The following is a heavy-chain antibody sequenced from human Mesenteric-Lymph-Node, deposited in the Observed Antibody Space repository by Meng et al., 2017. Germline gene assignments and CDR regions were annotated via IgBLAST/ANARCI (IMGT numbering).Heavy chain of an antibody. V-gene: IGHV3-7*03. D-gene: IGHD3-22*01. Sequence: GGSLRLSCEGSGFIFSKYYMSWFRQAPGKGLEWVANIPQDGSEENYVPSVKGRFTISRDNARSSLYLQMNSLRAEDTAVYYCARDYDSSGYYFDYWGQGTLVTVSS. CDR3: ARDYDSSGYYFDY. CDR2: IPQDGSEE. J-gene: IGHJ4*02. CDR1: GFIFSKYY.